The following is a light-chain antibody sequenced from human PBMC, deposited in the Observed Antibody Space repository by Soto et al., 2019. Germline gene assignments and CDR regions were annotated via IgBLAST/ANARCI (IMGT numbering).Light chain of an antibody. J-gene: IGLJ2*01. CDR1: SGGIASNY. CDR3: QSYDSSNQNVV. CDR2: EDN. Sequence: NFMLTQPHSVSESPGKTVTISCTRSSGGIASNYVQWYQQRPGSAPTTVIYEDNQRPSGVPDRFSGSIDSSPNSASLTISGLKTEDEADYYCQSYDSSNQNVVFGGGTKLTVL. V-gene: IGLV6-57*04.